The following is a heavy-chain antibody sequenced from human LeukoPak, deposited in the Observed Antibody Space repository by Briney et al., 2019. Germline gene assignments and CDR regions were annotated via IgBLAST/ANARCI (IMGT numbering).Heavy chain of an antibody. J-gene: IGHJ4*02. V-gene: IGHV3-53*01. CDR3: VRDGADWVTEYSSN. D-gene: IGHD3-9*01. CDR2: IYRGGDT. CDR1: GISVTTNY. Sequence: GGSLRLSCAASGISVTTNYMSWVRQAPGKGLECVSVIYRGGDTFYADSVNGRFTISTDSSKNTLYLQMDNLGVDDTAVYYCVRDGADWVTEYSSNWGQGTLVTVSS.